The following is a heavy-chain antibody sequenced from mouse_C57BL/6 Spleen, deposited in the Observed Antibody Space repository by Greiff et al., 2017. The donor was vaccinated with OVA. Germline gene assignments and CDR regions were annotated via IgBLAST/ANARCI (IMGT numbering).Heavy chain of an antibody. CDR3: GREGLRRYAMDY. CDR1: GYTFTDYN. Sequence: EVQLQQSGPELVKPGASVKIPCKASGYTFTDYNMDWVKQSHGKSLEWIGDINPNNGGTIYNQKFKGKATLTVAKSSSTAYMELRSLTSEDTAVYYCGREGLRRYAMDYWGQGTSVTVSS. J-gene: IGHJ4*01. V-gene: IGHV1-18*01. CDR2: INPNNGGT. D-gene: IGHD2-2*01.